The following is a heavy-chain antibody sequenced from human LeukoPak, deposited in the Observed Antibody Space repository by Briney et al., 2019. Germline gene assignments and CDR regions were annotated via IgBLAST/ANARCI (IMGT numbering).Heavy chain of an antibody. CDR2: IYYSGST. D-gene: IGHD5-12*01. V-gene: IGHV4-39*07. J-gene: IGHJ4*02. CDR1: GGSISSSSYY. CDR3: ARVSGYDWESFYDY. Sequence: KSSETVSLTCTVSGGSISSSSYYWRWIRQPPGKGLEWIGSIYYSGSTNYNPSLKSRVTISVDTSKNQFSLKLSSVTAADTAVYYCARVSGYDWESFYDYWGQGTLVTVSS.